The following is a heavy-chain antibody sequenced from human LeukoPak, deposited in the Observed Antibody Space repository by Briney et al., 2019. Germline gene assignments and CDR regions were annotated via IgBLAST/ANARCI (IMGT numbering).Heavy chain of an antibody. CDR3: ARDWDGLRGGYFDY. J-gene: IGHJ4*02. Sequence: SETLSLTRTVSGGSISSGGYYWSWIRQHPGKGLEWIGYIYYSGSTYYNPSLKSRVTISVDTSKNQFSLKLSSVTAADTAVYYCARDWDGLRGGYFDYWGQGTLVTVSS. CDR2: IYYSGST. D-gene: IGHD4-17*01. CDR1: GGSISSGGYY. V-gene: IGHV4-31*03.